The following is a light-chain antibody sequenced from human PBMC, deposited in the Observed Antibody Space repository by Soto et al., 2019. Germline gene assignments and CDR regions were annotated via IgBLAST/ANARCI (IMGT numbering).Light chain of an antibody. Sequence: DVVMSQSPLSLPVTLGQPASISCRSSQSLVSSDGNTYLIWFQQRPGQSPRRLIYKVSNGDSGVPDTFSGSGAGTKSTLEISRLEAEDVGFYYCMQGTNKPWTFGQGTKVEIK. CDR3: MQGTNKPWT. J-gene: IGKJ1*01. CDR2: KVS. CDR1: QSLVSSDGNTY. V-gene: IGKV2-30*01.